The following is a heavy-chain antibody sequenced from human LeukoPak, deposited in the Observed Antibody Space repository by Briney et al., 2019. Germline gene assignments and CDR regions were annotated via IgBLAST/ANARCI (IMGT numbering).Heavy chain of an antibody. CDR2: IDPSDSYT. D-gene: IGHD2-2*01. J-gene: IGHJ4*02. Sequence: GESLQISCKGSGYSFSNYWISWVRQMPGKGLEWMGRIDPSDSYTSYSPSFQGHVTVSGDKSISTAYLQWSSLKASDTAIYYCARHRGYCSTTSCQEFDYWGQGTLVTVSS. V-gene: IGHV5-10-1*01. CDR1: GYSFSNYW. CDR3: ARHRGYCSTTSCQEFDY.